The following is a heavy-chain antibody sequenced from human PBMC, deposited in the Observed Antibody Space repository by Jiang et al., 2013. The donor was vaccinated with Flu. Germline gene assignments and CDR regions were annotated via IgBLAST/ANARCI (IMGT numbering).Heavy chain of an antibody. CDR1: GLTFNNLG. D-gene: IGHD3-10*01. CDR2: IQYNGNNK. Sequence: VQLVESGGGVVQPGGSLRLACAASGLTFNNLGMHWVRLAPGKGLEWVTFIQYNGNNKYYADSVKGRFTISRDNSKNTLYLQMNSLRAEDTAVYYCSSDGSDSYYNVHWGQGTQVTVSS. V-gene: IGHV3-30*02. CDR3: SSDGSDSYYNVH. J-gene: IGHJ4*02.